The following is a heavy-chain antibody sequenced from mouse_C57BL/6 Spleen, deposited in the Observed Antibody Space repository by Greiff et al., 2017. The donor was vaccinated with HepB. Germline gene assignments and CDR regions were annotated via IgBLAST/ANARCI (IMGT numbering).Heavy chain of an antibody. CDR2: IWSGGST. CDR1: GFSLTSYG. Sequence: QVQLKESGPGLVQPSQSLSITCTVSGFSLTSYGVHWVRQSPGKGLEWLGVIWSGGSTDYNAAFISRLSISKDNSKSQVFFKMNSLQADDTAIYYCASLIYYDYDDYYAMDYWGQGTSVTVSS. J-gene: IGHJ4*01. CDR3: ASLIYYDYDDYYAMDY. D-gene: IGHD2-4*01. V-gene: IGHV2-2*01.